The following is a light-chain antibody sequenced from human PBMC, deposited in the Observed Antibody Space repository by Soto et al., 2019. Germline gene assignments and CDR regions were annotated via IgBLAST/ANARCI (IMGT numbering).Light chain of an antibody. J-gene: IGLJ3*02. CDR2: DVS. CDR1: GSDVGGYNY. CDR3: TSYAGSNILV. V-gene: IGLV2-8*01. Sequence: QSVLTQPPSASGSPGQSVTISCTGTGSDVGGYNYVSWYQHHPGKAPKLMIYDVSKRPSGVPDRFSGSKSGNTASLTVSGLQAEDEAHYYCTSYAGSNILVFGGGTKLTVL.